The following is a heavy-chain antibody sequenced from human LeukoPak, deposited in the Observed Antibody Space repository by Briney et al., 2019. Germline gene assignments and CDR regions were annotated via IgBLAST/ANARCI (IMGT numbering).Heavy chain of an antibody. CDR1: GFTFSNYA. J-gene: IGHJ4*02. CDR3: AKGGSGWPATNFDY. V-gene: IGHV3-23*01. Sequence: PGGSLRLSCAASGFTFSNYAMSWVRQAPGKGLEWVSPISGSGGSTYYADSVKGRFTISRDNSKNTLYLQMNSLRAEDTAVYYCAKGGSGWPATNFDYWGQGTLVTVSS. CDR2: ISGSGGST. D-gene: IGHD6-19*01.